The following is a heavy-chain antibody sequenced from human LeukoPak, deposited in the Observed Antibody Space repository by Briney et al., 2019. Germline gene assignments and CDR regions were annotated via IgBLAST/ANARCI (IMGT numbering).Heavy chain of an antibody. Sequence: SVKVSCKASGYTFTGYYMHWVRQAPGQGLEWMGRIIPILGIANYAQKFQGRVTITADKSTSTAYMELSSLRSEDTAVYYCARDYSSGSHWGQGTLVTVSS. D-gene: IGHD6-19*01. CDR2: IIPILGIA. V-gene: IGHV1-69*04. CDR1: GYTFTGYY. J-gene: IGHJ4*02. CDR3: ARDYSSGSH.